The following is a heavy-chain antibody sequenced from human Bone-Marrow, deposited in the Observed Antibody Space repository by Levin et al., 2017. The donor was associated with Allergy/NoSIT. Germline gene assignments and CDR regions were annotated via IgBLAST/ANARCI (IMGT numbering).Heavy chain of an antibody. J-gene: IGHJ4*02. CDR3: ATDDYGGN. D-gene: IGHD4-23*01. V-gene: IGHV3-15*01. Sequence: GGSLRLSCAASGFTVTNAWMHWVRQAPGKGLEWVGRIKRKTDGGTTAYAAPVRGRFTISTDDAENTVSLQMGNLKTDDTAVYYCATDDYGGNWGQGTLVTVSS. CDR2: IKRKTDGGTT. CDR1: GFTVTNAW.